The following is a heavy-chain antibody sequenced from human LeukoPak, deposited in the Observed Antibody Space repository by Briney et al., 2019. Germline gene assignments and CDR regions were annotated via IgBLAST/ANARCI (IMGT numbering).Heavy chain of an antibody. J-gene: IGHJ5*02. CDR1: GGFISSHY. CDR2: FYTSGSA. Sequence: SETLSLTCTVSGGFISSHYWSWIRQPAGKGLEWIGRFYTSGSANYNPSLKSRVTMSVDTSKNHFSLKLSSVTAADTAVYYCARDPAPWNSGADWFDPWGQGTLVTVSS. CDR3: ARDPAPWNSGADWFDP. V-gene: IGHV4-4*07. D-gene: IGHD1/OR15-1a*01.